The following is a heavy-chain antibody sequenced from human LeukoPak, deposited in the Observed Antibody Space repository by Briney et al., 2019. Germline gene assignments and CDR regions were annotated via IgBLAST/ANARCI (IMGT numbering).Heavy chain of an antibody. CDR2: ISSSGHTI. D-gene: IGHD6-19*01. V-gene: IGHV3-48*02. Sequence: GGSLRLSCAASEFIFSTYNMNWVRQAPGKGLEWLSYISSSGHTIYYADSVKGRFTISRENAKRSLYLQMNSLRDEDTAVYYCAGMVGTYQPTVYWGQGTLVTVSS. CDR3: AGMVGTYQPTVY. CDR1: EFIFSTYN. J-gene: IGHJ4*02.